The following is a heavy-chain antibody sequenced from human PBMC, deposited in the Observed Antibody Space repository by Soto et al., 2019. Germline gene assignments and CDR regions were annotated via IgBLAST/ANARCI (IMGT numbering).Heavy chain of an antibody. J-gene: IGHJ4*02. Sequence: KTSETLSLTCAVSGYSISSGYYWGWIRQPPGKGLEWIGSIYHSGSTYYNPSLKSRVTISVDTSKNQFSLKLSSVTAADTAVYYCARDPRYSYAWYYFDYWGQGTLVTVSS. CDR2: IYHSGST. CDR3: ARDPRYSYAWYYFDY. D-gene: IGHD5-18*01. V-gene: IGHV4-38-2*02. CDR1: GYSISSGYY.